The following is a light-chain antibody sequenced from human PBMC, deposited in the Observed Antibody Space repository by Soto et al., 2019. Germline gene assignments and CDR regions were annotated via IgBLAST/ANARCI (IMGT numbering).Light chain of an antibody. CDR1: SSNIGAGYD. CDR3: QSYETSPSGYV. J-gene: IGLJ1*01. Sequence: QSALTQPPSVSGAPGQRVTISCTGSSSNIGAGYDVHWYQQLPGTAPKLLIYANNNRPAGVPDRFSVSKSGTSASLVITGLQAEDEADYYCQSYETSPSGYVFGTGTKVTVL. CDR2: ANN. V-gene: IGLV1-40*01.